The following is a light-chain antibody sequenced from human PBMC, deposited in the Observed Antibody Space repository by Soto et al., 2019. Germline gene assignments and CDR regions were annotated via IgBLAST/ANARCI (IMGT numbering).Light chain of an antibody. CDR1: QSISSY. Sequence: DIQMTQSPSSLSASVGDRVTITCRASQSISSYLNWYQQKPGKALNLLIYAASSLQSGVPSRFSGSGSATDFTLTISSLQTEDFATYYYQQSYSTPLTFGGGAKVDIK. V-gene: IGKV1-39*01. CDR2: AAS. CDR3: QQSYSTPLT. J-gene: IGKJ4*01.